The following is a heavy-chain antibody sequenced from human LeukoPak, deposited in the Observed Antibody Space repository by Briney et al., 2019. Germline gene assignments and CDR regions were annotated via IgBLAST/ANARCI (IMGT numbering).Heavy chain of an antibody. CDR3: AKEIVGAPTPGAY. CDR2: VHKSGST. CDR1: TDSITSNW. J-gene: IGHJ4*02. Sequence: SETLSLTCAVSTDSITSNWWSWVRQPPGKGLEWIGEVHKSGSTNYYPSLQSRVTISIDKSKNQIALELTSVTATDTAVYYCAKEIVGAPTPGAYWGQGILVTVSS. V-gene: IGHV4-4*02. D-gene: IGHD1-26*01.